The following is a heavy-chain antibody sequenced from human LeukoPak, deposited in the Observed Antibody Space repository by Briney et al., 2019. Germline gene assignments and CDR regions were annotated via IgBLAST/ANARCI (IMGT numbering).Heavy chain of an antibody. Sequence: PGGSLRLSCAASGFTFSSYSMNWVRQAPGKGLEWVSSISSSSSYIYYADSVKGRFTISRDNAKNSLYLQMNSLRAEDTAVYYCARVTPDYGDHFTDYWGQGTLVTVSS. J-gene: IGHJ4*02. CDR1: GFTFSSYS. D-gene: IGHD4-17*01. CDR2: ISSSSSYI. CDR3: ARVTPDYGDHFTDY. V-gene: IGHV3-21*01.